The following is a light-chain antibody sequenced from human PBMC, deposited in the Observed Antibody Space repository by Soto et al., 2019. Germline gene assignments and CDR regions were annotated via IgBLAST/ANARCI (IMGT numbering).Light chain of an antibody. CDR1: QSISRY. V-gene: IGKV1-39*01. Sequence: DIPVTQSPSSLSASVGDRVTISCRTSQSISRYLHWYQHRPGKDPNLLIYAASSLQSGVSSRFSGSGSGTDFTLTISDLQPEDFATYYCLQSDSSPYTFGQGTKLEI. CDR2: AAS. CDR3: LQSDSSPYT. J-gene: IGKJ2*01.